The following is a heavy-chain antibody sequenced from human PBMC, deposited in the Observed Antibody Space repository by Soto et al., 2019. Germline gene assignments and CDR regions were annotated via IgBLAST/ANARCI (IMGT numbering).Heavy chain of an antibody. CDR3: ATGTGSGHYYYYYGMDV. Sequence: QVHLVQSGAEVKKPGASVKVSCKASGNTFTRNGITWVRQAPGQGLEWMGWISGYNGNTNYAQSVQGRITMTTDTPTSTAYMELRSLRSDDTAVYYCATGTGSGHYYYYYGMDVWGQGTTVTVSS. D-gene: IGHD2-15*01. J-gene: IGHJ6*02. CDR1: GNTFTRNG. V-gene: IGHV1-18*01. CDR2: ISGYNGNT.